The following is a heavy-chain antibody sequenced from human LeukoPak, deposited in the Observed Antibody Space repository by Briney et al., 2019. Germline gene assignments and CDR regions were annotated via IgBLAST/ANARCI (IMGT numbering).Heavy chain of an antibody. V-gene: IGHV1-2*02. CDR2: IDPDSGGT. D-gene: IGHD3-22*01. CDR3: AREYYDSSGRKHAFDI. Sequence: ASVKVSCKASGGTFSSYAISWVRQAPGQGLEWMGRIDPDSGGTSYAQKFQGRVTMARDTSISTAYMELSRLRSDDTAVYYCAREYYDSSGRKHAFDIWGQGTMVTVSS. CDR1: GGTFSSYA. J-gene: IGHJ3*02.